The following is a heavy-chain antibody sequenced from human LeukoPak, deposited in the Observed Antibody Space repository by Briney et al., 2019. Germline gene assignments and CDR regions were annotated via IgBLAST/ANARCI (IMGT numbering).Heavy chain of an antibody. CDR3: ARLVAVAGPFDFDY. CDR2: IIPILGIA. Sequence: ASVKVSCKASGGTFSSYAISWVRQAPGQGLEWMGRIIPILGIANYAQKLQGRVTITADKSTSTAYMELSSLRSEDTAVYYCARLVAVAGPFDFDYWGQGTLVTVSS. CDR1: GGTFSSYA. V-gene: IGHV1-69*04. J-gene: IGHJ4*02. D-gene: IGHD6-19*01.